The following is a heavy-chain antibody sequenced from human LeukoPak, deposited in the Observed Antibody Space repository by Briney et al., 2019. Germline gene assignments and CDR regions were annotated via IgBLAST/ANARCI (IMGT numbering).Heavy chain of an antibody. V-gene: IGHV4-38-2*02. D-gene: IGHD6-19*01. Sequence: SETLSLTCTVSGYSISSGYYWGWIRQPPGKGLEWIGSIYHSGSTYYNPSLKSRVTISVDPSKNQFSLKLISVTATDTAVYYCARQGEQWLVRADYWGQGALVTVSS. CDR2: IYHSGST. CDR3: ARQGEQWLVRADY. CDR1: GYSISSGYY. J-gene: IGHJ4*02.